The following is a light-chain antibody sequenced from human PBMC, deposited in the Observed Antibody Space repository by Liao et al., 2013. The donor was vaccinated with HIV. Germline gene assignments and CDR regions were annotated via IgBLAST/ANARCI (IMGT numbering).Light chain of an antibody. CDR3: QVWDTSSDHYV. V-gene: IGLV3-21*01. CDR1: NIGSKG. CDR2: FDS. Sequence: SYVLTQPPSVSVAPGKTARITCGGNNIGSKGVHWYQQKPGQAPVLVIYFDSDRPSGIPERFSGSNSGNTATLTISRVEAGDEADYYCQVWDTSSDHYVFGTGTKVTLL. J-gene: IGLJ1*01.